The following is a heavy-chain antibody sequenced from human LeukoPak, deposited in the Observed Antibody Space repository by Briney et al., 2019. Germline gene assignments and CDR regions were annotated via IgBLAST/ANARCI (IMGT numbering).Heavy chain of an antibody. D-gene: IGHD6-13*01. J-gene: IGHJ4*02. CDR3: ARAYSPPQWSPFDY. V-gene: IGHV4-39*07. Sequence: SETLSLTCTVSAGSISSSSYYWGWIRQPPGKGLEWIGSIYYSGSTHYKPSLKSRVTISLDTSKNQFSLKLSSVTAADTAVYYCARAYSPPQWSPFDYWGQGTLVTVSS. CDR2: IYYSGST. CDR1: AGSISSSSYY.